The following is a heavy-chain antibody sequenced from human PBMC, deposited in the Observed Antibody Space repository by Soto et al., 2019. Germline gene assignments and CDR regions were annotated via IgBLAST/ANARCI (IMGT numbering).Heavy chain of an antibody. Sequence: QVQLQESGPGLVKPSETPSLTCNVSGGSISKFYWAWIRKTAGNGLEWMGRVYATGTTDYNPSLRSRVAMSVDISKKTFSLRLRSVTGADSGVYYCVRDGSKSLRDWFDPWGQGILVTVSS. CDR3: VRDGSKSLRDWFDP. CDR1: GGSISKFY. J-gene: IGHJ5*02. V-gene: IGHV4-4*07. CDR2: VYATGTT.